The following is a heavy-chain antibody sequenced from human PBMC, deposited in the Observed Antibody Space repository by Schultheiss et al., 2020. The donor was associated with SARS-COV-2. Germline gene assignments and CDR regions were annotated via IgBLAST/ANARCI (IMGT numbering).Heavy chain of an antibody. Sequence: ASVKVSCKASGYTFTSYGISWVRQAPGQGLEWMGWISAYNGNTNYAQKLQGRVTMTTDTSTSTAYMELRSLRSDDTAVYYCARGSGNYDFWSGYSTYYYYYYMDVWGKGTTVTVSS. CDR2: ISAYNGNT. CDR1: GYTFTSYG. V-gene: IGHV1-18*01. CDR3: ARGSGNYDFWSGYSTYYYYYYMDV. D-gene: IGHD3-3*01. J-gene: IGHJ6*03.